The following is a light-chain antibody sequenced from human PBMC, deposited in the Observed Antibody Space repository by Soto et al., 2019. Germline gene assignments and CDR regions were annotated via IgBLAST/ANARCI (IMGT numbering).Light chain of an antibody. CDR3: QHYNSYSEA. CDR1: QTISSW. J-gene: IGKJ1*01. CDR2: KAS. Sequence: DIHITQIPSTLSGSVGHSVTITCRASQTISSWLAWYQQKPGKAPKLLIYKASTLKSGVPSRFSGSGSGTEFTLTISSLQPDDFATYYCQHYNSYSEAFGQGTKVDIK. V-gene: IGKV1-5*03.